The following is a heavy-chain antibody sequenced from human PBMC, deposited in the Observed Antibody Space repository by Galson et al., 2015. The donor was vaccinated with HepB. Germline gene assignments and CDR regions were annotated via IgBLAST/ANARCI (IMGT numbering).Heavy chain of an antibody. CDR3: ARASPLDYYDSSGYHYVSDY. D-gene: IGHD3-22*01. V-gene: IGHV1-18*01. CDR2: ISVYNGNT. Sequence: SVKVSCKASGYIFTSYGISWVRQAPGQGLEWMGWISVYNGNTNYAQMLQGRVTMTTDTSTSTAYMELRSLRSDDTAVYYCARASPLDYYDSSGYHYVSDYWGQRTLVTVSS. CDR1: GYIFTSYG. J-gene: IGHJ4*02.